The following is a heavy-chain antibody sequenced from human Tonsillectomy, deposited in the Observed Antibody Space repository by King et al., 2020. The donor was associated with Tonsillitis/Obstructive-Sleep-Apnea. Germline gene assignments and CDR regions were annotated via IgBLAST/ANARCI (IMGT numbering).Heavy chain of an antibody. J-gene: IGHJ4*02. CDR3: ARGYCSSTSCYRAAYDY. Sequence: VQLVESGAEVKKPGESLKISCKGSGYSFTSYCIGWVRQMPGKGLEWMGIIYPGDSDTRYSPSFQGQVTISADKSISTAYLQWSSLKASDTAMFYCARGYCSSTSCYRAAYDYWGQGTLVTVSS. D-gene: IGHD2-2*02. CDR1: GYSFTSYC. V-gene: IGHV5-51*01. CDR2: IYPGDSDT.